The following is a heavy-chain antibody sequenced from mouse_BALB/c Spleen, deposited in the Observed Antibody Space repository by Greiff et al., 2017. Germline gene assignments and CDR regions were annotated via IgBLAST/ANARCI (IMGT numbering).Heavy chain of an antibody. J-gene: IGHJ3*01. D-gene: IGHD4-1*01. Sequence: EVKLVESGGGLVQPGGSRKLSCAASGFTFSDYGMAWVRQAPGKGPEWVAFISNLAYSIYYADTVTGRFTISRENAKNTLYLEMSSLRSEDTAMYYCARDLSGTFAYWGQGTLVTVSA. CDR2: ISNLAYSI. V-gene: IGHV5-15*02. CDR1: GFTFSDYG. CDR3: ARDLSGTFAY.